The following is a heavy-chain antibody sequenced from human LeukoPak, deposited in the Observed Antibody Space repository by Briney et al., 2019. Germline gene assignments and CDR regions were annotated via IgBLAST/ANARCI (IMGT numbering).Heavy chain of an antibody. CDR1: GGSISSSSYY. D-gene: IGHD4-23*01. V-gene: IGHV4-39*01. Sequence: SETLSLTCTVSGGSISSSSYYWGWIRQPPGKGLEWIGSIYYSGSTYYNPSLKSRVTISVDTSKNQFSLKLSSVTAADTAVYYCASASGNSAAFDIWGQGTMVTVSS. J-gene: IGHJ3*02. CDR2: IYYSGST. CDR3: ASASGNSAAFDI.